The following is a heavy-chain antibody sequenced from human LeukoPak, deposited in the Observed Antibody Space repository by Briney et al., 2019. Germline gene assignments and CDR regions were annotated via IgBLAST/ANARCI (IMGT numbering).Heavy chain of an antibody. CDR2: IYDSGST. CDR3: ARQFGYYYGMDV. D-gene: IGHD3-16*01. J-gene: IGHJ6*02. CDR1: GGSISGHY. Sequence: SETLSLICTVSGGSISGHYWSWLRQPPEKGLEWIGYIYDSGSTNYNPSLKSRATISEDTSKNQISRKLNSVTAADTAVYYCARQFGYYYGMDVWGQGTTVTVSS. V-gene: IGHV4-59*08.